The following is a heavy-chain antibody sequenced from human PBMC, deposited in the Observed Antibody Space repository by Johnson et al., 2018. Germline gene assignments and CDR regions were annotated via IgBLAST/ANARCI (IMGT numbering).Heavy chain of an antibody. V-gene: IGHV3-49*05. CDR3: TRGSEYSRSPWYYYYYGMDV. CDR1: GFTFGDYA. Sequence: VQLVQSGGGLVKPGRSLRLSCTASGFTFGDYAMSWFRQAPGKGLEWVSFIRSKAYGGTTEYAASVKGRFTIPRDDSKSIAYLKMNSLKTEDNAVYYCTRGSEYSRSPWYYYYYGMDVWGQGTTGTVSS. CDR2: IRSKAYGGTT. D-gene: IGHD6-6*01. J-gene: IGHJ6*02.